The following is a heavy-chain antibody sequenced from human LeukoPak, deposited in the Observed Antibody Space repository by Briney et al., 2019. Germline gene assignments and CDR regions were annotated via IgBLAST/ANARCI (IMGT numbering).Heavy chain of an antibody. V-gene: IGHV3-48*01. CDR3: ARDVGYSGYDTDC. Sequence: PGGSLRLSCTASGFTFSTYSLKWVRQAPGTGLEWVSYISDSSAMYYADSVRGRFTISRENDKNSLFLQMNSLRAEDTAVYYCARDVGYSGYDTDCWGQGNLVTVSS. CDR1: GFTFSTYS. J-gene: IGHJ4*02. D-gene: IGHD5-12*01. CDR2: ISDSSAM.